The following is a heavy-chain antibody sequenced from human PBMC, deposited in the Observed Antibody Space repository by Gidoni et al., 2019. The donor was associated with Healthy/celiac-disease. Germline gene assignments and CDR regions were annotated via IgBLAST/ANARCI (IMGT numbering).Heavy chain of an antibody. CDR3: ARGIHCSSTSCHIHAFDI. Sequence: VRLVQSGAGVKKPWSLVNVSCKASGGTFSSYSISWVRQSPGQGLEWMGRIIPILGIANYAQKFQGRVTITADKSTSTAYMELSSLRSEDTAVYYCARGIHCSSTSCHIHAFDIWGQGTMVTVSS. J-gene: IGHJ3*02. CDR2: IIPILGIA. D-gene: IGHD2-2*01. V-gene: IGHV1-69*04. CDR1: GGTFSSYS.